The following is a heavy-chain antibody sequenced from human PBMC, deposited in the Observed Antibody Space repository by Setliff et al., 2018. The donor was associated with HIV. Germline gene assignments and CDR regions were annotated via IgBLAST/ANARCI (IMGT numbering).Heavy chain of an antibody. CDR3: ARLGHYDSSGYYSALYFDS. V-gene: IGHV4-38-2*01. Sequence: SETLSLTCVVSGYSISRGYYWAWIRQPPGKGLEWIASIYHSGITYYNPSLKSRVTISVDTSEDQFSLKLSSVTAADTAMYFCARLGHYDSSGYYSALYFDSWGQGTLVTVPQ. J-gene: IGHJ4*02. CDR1: GYSISRGYY. D-gene: IGHD3-22*01. CDR2: IYHSGIT.